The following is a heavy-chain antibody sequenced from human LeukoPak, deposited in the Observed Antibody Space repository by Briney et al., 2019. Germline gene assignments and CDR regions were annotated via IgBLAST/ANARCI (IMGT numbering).Heavy chain of an antibody. V-gene: IGHV4-59*01. J-gene: IGHJ4*02. CDR1: GSSISSYY. CDR2: IYYSGST. D-gene: IGHD1-7*01. CDR3: ACGITGTTYFDY. Sequence: SETLSLTCTVSGSSISSYYWSWIRQPPGKGLEWIGYIYYSGSTNYNPSLKSRVTISVDTSKNQFSLKLSSVTAADTAVYYCACGITGTTYFDYWGQGTLVTVSS.